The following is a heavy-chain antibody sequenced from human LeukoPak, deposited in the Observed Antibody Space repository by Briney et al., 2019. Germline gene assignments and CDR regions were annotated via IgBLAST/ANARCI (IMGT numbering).Heavy chain of an antibody. V-gene: IGHV3-23*01. CDR3: AKGYYYGMDV. CDR1: GFTFSSSA. Sequence: GGSLRLSCAASGFTFSSSAMSWVRQAPGKGLEWVSGTSGSGGNTYYADSVKGRFTISRDNSKNTLYLQMNSLRAEDTAVYYCAKGYYYGMDVWGQGTTVTVSS. CDR2: TSGSGGNT. J-gene: IGHJ6*02.